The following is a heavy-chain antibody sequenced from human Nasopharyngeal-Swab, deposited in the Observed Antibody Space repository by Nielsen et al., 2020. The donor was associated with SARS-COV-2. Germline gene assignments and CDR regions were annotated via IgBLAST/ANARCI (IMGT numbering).Heavy chain of an antibody. D-gene: IGHD3-9*01. V-gene: IGHV4-39*01. CDR3: ARHPLSYYDILTGYSTFDY. CDR2: IYYSGST. Sequence: RQPPGKGLEWIGSIYYSGSTYYKPSLKSRVAISVDTSKNQFSLKLSSVTAADTAVYYCARHPLSYYDILTGYSTFDYWGQGALVTVSS. J-gene: IGHJ4*02.